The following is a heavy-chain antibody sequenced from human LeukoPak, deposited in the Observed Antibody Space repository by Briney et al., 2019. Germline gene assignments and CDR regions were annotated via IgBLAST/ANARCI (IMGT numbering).Heavy chain of an antibody. J-gene: IGHJ6*03. CDR3: ARDAYGSSNYYYMDV. CDR2: ISWDGDTT. V-gene: IGHV3-43*01. D-gene: IGHD3-10*01. Sequence: TGGSLRLSCAASGFTFDDYTIHWVRQPPGKGLEWVSLISWDGDTTYYADSVKGRFTISRDNSKHSLYLQMNSLRTDDTALYYCARDAYGSSNYYYMDVWGKGTTVTVSS. CDR1: GFTFDDYT.